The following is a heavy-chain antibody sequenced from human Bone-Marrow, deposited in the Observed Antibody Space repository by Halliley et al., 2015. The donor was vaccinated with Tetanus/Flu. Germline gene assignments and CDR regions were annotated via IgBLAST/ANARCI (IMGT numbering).Heavy chain of an antibody. CDR3: AGETGVAATSYFFDY. Sequence: WIGYVLSTGTLSYNPSLKTRLVMSGDTSKNQFSLTLRAVTAADTAVYFCAGETGVAATSYFFDYWGPGTLVTVSS. V-gene: IGHV4-31*02. J-gene: IGHJ4*02. CDR2: VLSTGTL. D-gene: IGHD2-15*01.